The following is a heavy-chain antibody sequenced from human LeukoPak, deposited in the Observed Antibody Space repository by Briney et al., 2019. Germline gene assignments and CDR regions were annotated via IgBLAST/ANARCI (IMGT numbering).Heavy chain of an antibody. CDR3: AKDYCINGVCYFDY. V-gene: IGHV3-21*04. J-gene: IGHJ4*02. CDR1: GFTFSSYS. D-gene: IGHD2-8*01. Sequence: PGGSLRLSCAASGFTFSSYSMNWVRQAPGKGLEWVSSISSSSNYIYYADSVKGRFTISRDNAKNSLYLQMNSLRAEDTAVYYCAKDYCINGVCYFDYWGQGTLVTVSS. CDR2: ISSSSNYI.